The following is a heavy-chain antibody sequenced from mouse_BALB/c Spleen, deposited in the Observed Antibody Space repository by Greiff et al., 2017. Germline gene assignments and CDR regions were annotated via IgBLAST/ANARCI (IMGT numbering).Heavy chain of an antibody. CDR3: ARGNPFAY. CDR1: GYSITSDYA. Sequence: EVQLVESGPGLVKPSQSLSLTCTVTGYSITSDYAWNWIRQFPGNKLEWMGYISYSGSTSYNPSLKSRISITRDTSKNQFFLQLNSVTTEDTATYYCARGNPFAYWGQGTLVTVSA. J-gene: IGHJ3*01. CDR2: ISYSGST. V-gene: IGHV3-2*02. D-gene: IGHD2-1*01.